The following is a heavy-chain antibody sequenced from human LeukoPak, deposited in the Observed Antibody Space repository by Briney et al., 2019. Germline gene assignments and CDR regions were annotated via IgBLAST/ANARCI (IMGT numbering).Heavy chain of an antibody. D-gene: IGHD1-14*01. J-gene: IGHJ5*02. V-gene: IGHV1-2*06. Sequence: ASVKVSCKASRYTFTDYYIHWVRQAPGQGLEWMGRINPNTGGTDYAQKFQGRVTMTRDTSITTAYMELSRLRSDDTAIYYCARDQDDNNPSDWFDPWGQGTLVTVSS. CDR3: ARDQDDNNPSDWFDP. CDR2: INPNTGGT. CDR1: RYTFTDYY.